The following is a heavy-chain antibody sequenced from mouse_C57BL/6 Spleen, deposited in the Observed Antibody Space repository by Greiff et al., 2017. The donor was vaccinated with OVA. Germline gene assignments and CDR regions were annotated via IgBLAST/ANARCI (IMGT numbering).Heavy chain of an antibody. V-gene: IGHV5-16*01. J-gene: IGHJ1*03. Sequence: EVNVVESEGGLVQPGSSMKLSCTASGFTFSDYYMAWVRQVPEKGLEWVANINYDGSSTYYLDSLKSRFIISRDNAKNILYLQMSSLKSEDTATYYCARVIYDGYYDWYFDVWGTGTTVTVSS. CDR2: INYDGSST. CDR3: ARVIYDGYYDWYFDV. D-gene: IGHD2-3*01. CDR1: GFTFSDYY.